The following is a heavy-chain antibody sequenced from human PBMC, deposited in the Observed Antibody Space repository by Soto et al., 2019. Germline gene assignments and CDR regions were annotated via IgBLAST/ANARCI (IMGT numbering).Heavy chain of an antibody. CDR3: ARGGVYDFWSGSFYYYGMDV. D-gene: IGHD3-3*01. J-gene: IGHJ6*02. CDR1: GYTFTSYD. V-gene: IGHV1-8*01. Sequence: GESLKISCKASGYTFTSYDINWVRQATGQGLEWMGWMNPNSGNTGYAQKFQGRVTMTRNTSISTAYMELSSLRSEDTAVYYCARGGVYDFWSGSFYYYGMDVWGQGTTVTVSS. CDR2: MNPNSGNT.